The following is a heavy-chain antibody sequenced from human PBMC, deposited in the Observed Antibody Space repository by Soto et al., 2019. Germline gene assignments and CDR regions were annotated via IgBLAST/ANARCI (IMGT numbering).Heavy chain of an antibody. D-gene: IGHD1-26*01. CDR1: GGSVSSGSYY. J-gene: IGHJ5*02. Sequence: SETLSLTCTVSGGSVSSGSYYWSWIRQPPGKGLEWIGYIYYSGSTNYNPSLKSRVTISVDTSKNQFSLKLSSVTAADTAVYYCASAATQEYWFDPWGQGSLVTVSS. V-gene: IGHV4-61*01. CDR2: IYYSGST. CDR3: ASAATQEYWFDP.